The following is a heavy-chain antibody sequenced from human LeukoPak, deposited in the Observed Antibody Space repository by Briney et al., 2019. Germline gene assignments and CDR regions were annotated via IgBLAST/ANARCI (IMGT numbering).Heavy chain of an antibody. D-gene: IGHD1-1*01. CDR3: VQTTGWPGFDY. Sequence: PSETLSLTCTTSGVSISRFYWSWVRQPPGKGLEWIGNIYSGVPTYFNPSLKSRVIISVDTSKNQFSLNLTSVTAADTAMYYCVQTTGWPGFDYWGQGILVTVSS. CDR1: GVSISRFY. CDR2: IYSGVPT. J-gene: IGHJ4*02. V-gene: IGHV4-4*09.